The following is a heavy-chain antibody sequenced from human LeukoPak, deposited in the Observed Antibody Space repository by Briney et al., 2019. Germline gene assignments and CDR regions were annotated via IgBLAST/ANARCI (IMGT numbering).Heavy chain of an antibody. CDR2: LYYGGST. D-gene: IGHD6-19*01. J-gene: IGHJ4*02. CDR3: ARFEVSGWYLFDY. Sequence: PSETLSLTCTVSGDSIRSYYWSWIRQPPGKGLEWIGYLYYGGSTNYNPSLRSRVTISVDTSKNQFSLKLSSVTAADTAMYYCARFEVSGWYLFDYWGRGTQVTVSS. V-gene: IGHV4-59*08. CDR1: GDSIRSYY.